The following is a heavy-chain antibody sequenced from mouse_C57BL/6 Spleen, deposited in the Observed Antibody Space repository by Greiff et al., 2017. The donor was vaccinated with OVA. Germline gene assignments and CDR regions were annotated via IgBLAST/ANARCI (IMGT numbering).Heavy chain of an antibody. CDR3: ASEGDGYPFAY. Sequence: QVQLQQSGAELARPGASVKLSCKASGYTFTSYGISWVKQRTGQGLEWIGEIYPRSGNTYYNEKFKGKATLTADKSSSTAYMELRSLTSEDAAVYFCASEGDGYPFAYWGQGTLVTVSA. J-gene: IGHJ3*01. CDR2: IYPRSGNT. V-gene: IGHV1-81*01. CDR1: GYTFTSYG. D-gene: IGHD2-3*01.